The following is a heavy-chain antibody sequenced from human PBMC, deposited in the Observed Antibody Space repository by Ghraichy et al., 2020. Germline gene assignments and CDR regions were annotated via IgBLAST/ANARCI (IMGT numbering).Heavy chain of an antibody. D-gene: IGHD3-16*01. V-gene: IGHV3-7*01. J-gene: IGHJ4*02. CDR3: ARDAGGKDY. CDR1: GFTFSRNW. CDR2: MNEDGSQR. Sequence: GESLNISCAASGFTFSRNWMSWVRQAPGKGLEWVANMNEDGSQRYHADSVKGRFTISRDNAKNSLYLQMNSLRVEDTAVYYCARDAGGKDYWGQGILVTVSS.